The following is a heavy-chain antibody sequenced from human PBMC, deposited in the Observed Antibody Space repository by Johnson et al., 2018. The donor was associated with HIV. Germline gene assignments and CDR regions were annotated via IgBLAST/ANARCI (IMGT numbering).Heavy chain of an antibody. D-gene: IGHD5-18*01. V-gene: IGHV3-9*01. J-gene: IGHJ3*02. CDR1: GFSFSNYA. CDR2: ISWHSGSL. Sequence: VQLVESGGGVVQPGRSLTLSCAASGFSFSNYAMPWVRQAPGKGLEWVSGISWHSGSLGYADSVKGRFTISRDNAKNSLYLQMNSLRAEDTALYYCAKDRSYGQSDDAFDIWGQGTMVTVSS. CDR3: AKDRSYGQSDDAFDI.